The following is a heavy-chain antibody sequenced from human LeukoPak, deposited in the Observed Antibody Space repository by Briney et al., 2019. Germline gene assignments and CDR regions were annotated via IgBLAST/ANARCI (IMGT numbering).Heavy chain of an antibody. CDR2: INAGNGNT. CDR3: ARGRSDYYDSSGYYSYWYFDL. CDR1: GYTSTSYA. Sequence: ASVKVSCKASGYTSTSYAMHWVRQAPGQRREWMGWINAGNGNTKYSQKFQGRVTITRDTSASTAYMELSSLRSEDTAVYYCARGRSDYYDSSGYYSYWYFDLWGRGTLVTVSP. D-gene: IGHD3-22*01. V-gene: IGHV1-3*01. J-gene: IGHJ2*01.